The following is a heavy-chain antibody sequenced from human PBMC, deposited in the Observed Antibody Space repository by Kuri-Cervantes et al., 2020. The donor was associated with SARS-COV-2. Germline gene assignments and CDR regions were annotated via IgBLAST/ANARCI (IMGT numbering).Heavy chain of an antibody. J-gene: IGHJ5*02. CDR1: GGSISSSSYY. CDR2: IYYSGST. Sequence: ESLKISCTVSGGSISSSSYYWGWIRHPPGKGLEWIGSIYYSGSTYYNPSIKSRVTISVDTSNNQFSLKLSSVTAADTAVYYCARQMMSSITIFGVVITRNWFDPWGQGTLVTVSS. D-gene: IGHD3-3*01. CDR3: ARQMMSSITIFGVVITRNWFDP. V-gene: IGHV4-39*01.